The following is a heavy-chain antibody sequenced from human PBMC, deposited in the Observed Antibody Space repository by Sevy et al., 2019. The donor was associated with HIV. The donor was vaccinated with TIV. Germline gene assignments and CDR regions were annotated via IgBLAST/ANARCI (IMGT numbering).Heavy chain of an antibody. CDR3: ARVVEPAGIDPYYYGVDV. CDR2: INPKSGGT. CDR1: GYTFTDYY. Sequence: ASVKVSCKASGYTFTDYYIHWVRQAPGQVLELIGWINPKSGGTNYAQKFHGRVTMTRDTSISTAYMELSRLRSDDTAVYYCARVVEPAGIDPYYYGVDVWGPGATVTVSS. D-gene: IGHD2-2*02. J-gene: IGHJ6*02. V-gene: IGHV1-2*02.